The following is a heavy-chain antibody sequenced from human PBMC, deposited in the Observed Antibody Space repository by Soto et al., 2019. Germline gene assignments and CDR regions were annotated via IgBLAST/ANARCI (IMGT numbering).Heavy chain of an antibody. CDR3: AKDKTYDSSVYSDY. CDR2: ISWNSGNI. CDR1: GFTFDDYA. Sequence: GGSLRLSCAASGFTFDDYAIHWVRQAPGKGLEWVSGISWNSGNIGYADSVKGRFTISRDNAKNSLYLQMNSLRAEDTALYYCAKDKTYDSSVYSDYWGQGTLVTVSS. J-gene: IGHJ4*02. V-gene: IGHV3-9*01. D-gene: IGHD3-22*01.